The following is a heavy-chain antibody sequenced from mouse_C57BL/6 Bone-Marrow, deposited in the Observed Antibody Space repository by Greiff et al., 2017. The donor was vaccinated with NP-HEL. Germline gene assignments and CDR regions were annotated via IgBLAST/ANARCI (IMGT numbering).Heavy chain of an antibody. J-gene: IGHJ2*01. Sequence: EVKLQESGPGLVKPSQTVFLTCTVTGISITTGNYRWSWIRQFPGNKLEWIGYIYYSGTITYNPSLTSRTTITRDTPKNQFFLEMNSLTAEDTATYYCARERYYGSSPYYFDYWGQGTTLTVSS. V-gene: IGHV3-5*01. D-gene: IGHD1-1*01. CDR2: IYYSGTI. CDR3: ARERYYGSSPYYFDY. CDR1: GISITTGNYR.